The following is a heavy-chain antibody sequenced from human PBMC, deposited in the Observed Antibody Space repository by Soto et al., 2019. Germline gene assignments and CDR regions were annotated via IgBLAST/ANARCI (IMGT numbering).Heavy chain of an antibody. CDR3: AKVMTEYSGVAIDY. V-gene: IGHV3-30*18. D-gene: IGHD6-6*01. CDR1: GFTFSNFG. J-gene: IGHJ4*02. Sequence: QVHLLESGGGVVQPGRSLRLSCEASGFTFSNFGIHWVRQAPGKGLEWLAVVSYDEVNKFYADSVRGRFTISRDNSKDTAYLQINSLRPDDTAMYFCAKVMTEYSGVAIDYWGQGTLVTVSS. CDR2: VSYDEVNK.